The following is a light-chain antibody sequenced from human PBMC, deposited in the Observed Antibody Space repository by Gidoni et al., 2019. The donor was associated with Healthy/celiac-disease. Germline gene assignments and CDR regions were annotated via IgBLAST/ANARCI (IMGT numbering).Light chain of an antibody. J-gene: IGKJ2*01. CDR3: MQALQTNPYT. Sequence: DIVMTQSPLSLPVTPGEPASISCRSSQSLLHSNGYNYLDWYLQKPGQSPQLLIYLGSNRASGVPDRFSGSGSGTDFTLKISRVEAEDVGVYYCMQALQTNPYTFXQXTKLEIK. CDR1: QSLLHSNGYNY. CDR2: LGS. V-gene: IGKV2-28*01.